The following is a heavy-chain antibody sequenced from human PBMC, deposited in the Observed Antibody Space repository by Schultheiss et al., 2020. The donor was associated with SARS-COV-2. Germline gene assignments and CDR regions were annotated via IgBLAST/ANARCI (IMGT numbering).Heavy chain of an antibody. J-gene: IGHJ3*01. CDR1: GDSISSTNYH. V-gene: IGHV4-39*02. Sequence: SETLSLTCSVSGDSISSTNYHWGWIRQPPGKGLEWIGTISYSWSTSYNPSLQSRVTISVDTSKNQFSLQLNSVTPEDTAVYYCVRDGAMGLDTLDVWGQGTMVTVSS. CDR2: ISYSWST. CDR3: VRDGAMGLDTLDV. D-gene: IGHD2-8*01.